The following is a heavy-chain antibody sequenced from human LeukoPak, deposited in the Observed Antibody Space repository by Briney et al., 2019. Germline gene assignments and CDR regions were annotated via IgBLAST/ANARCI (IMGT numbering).Heavy chain of an antibody. CDR2: IYYSGST. D-gene: IGHD5-12*01. CDR1: GGSISSGGYS. V-gene: IGHV4-31*03. J-gene: IGHJ4*02. CDR3: ARQSRGYEDFDY. Sequence: SETLSLTCTVSGGSISSGGYSWSWIRQHPGKGLEWIGYIYYSGSTYYNPSLKSRVTISVDTSKNQFSLKLSSVAAADTAVYYCARQSRGYEDFDYWGQGTLVTVSS.